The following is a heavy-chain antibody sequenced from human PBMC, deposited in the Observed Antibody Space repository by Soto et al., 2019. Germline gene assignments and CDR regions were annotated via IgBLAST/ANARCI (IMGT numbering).Heavy chain of an antibody. D-gene: IGHD3-9*01. CDR1: GFTFSSYA. J-gene: IGHJ6*02. CDR2: ISYDGSNK. Sequence: QVRLVESGGGVVQPGRSLRLSCAASGFTFSSYAMHWVRQAPGKGLEWVAVISYDGSNKYYADSVKGRFTISRDNSKNTLYLQMNSLRAEDTAVYYCARGGNDILTGYFHYYGMDVWGQGTTVTVSS. V-gene: IGHV3-30-3*01. CDR3: ARGGNDILTGYFHYYGMDV.